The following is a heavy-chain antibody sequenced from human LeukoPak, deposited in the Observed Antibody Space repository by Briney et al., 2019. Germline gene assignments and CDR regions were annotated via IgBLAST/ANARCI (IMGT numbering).Heavy chain of an antibody. D-gene: IGHD5-12*01. V-gene: IGHV3-30*02. CDR1: GFTFSNYA. Sequence: GGSLRLSCAASGFTFSNYAMHWVRQAPGKGLEWVAFIRYDGSKKYYADSVKGRFTLSRYNSKNTLYVQMNSLRAEDTAVYYCAKGVATPIDYWGQGTLVTVSS. J-gene: IGHJ4*02. CDR3: AKGVATPIDY. CDR2: IRYDGSKK.